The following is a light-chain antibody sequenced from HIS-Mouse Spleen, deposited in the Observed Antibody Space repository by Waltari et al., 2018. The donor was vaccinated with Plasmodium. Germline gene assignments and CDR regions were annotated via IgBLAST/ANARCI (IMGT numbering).Light chain of an antibody. J-gene: IGLJ2*01. V-gene: IGLV2-11*01. CDR1: SSDVGGYTY. CDR2: DVS. CDR3: CSYAGSYTLV. Sequence: QSALTQPRSVSGSPGQSVTISCTGTSSDVGGYTYVPWYQQHPGKAPKLMIYDVSNRPSGVPDRFSGSKSGNTASLTISGLQAEDEADYYCCSYAGSYTLVFGGGTKLTVL.